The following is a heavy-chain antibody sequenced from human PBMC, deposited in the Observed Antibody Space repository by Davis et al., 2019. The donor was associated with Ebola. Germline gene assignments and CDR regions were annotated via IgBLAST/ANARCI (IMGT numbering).Heavy chain of an antibody. V-gene: IGHV3-30-3*01. Sequence: GESLKISCAASGFTFSSYAMHWVRQAPGKGLEWVAVISYDGTSYDGTNRYYTDSVKGRFTISRDNSKNTLYLQMNSLRAEDTAVYYCARTYYFDSSGYRNAFDLWGQGTMVTVSS. CDR2: ISYDGTSYDGTNR. J-gene: IGHJ3*01. D-gene: IGHD3-22*01. CDR1: GFTFSSYA. CDR3: ARTYYFDSSGYRNAFDL.